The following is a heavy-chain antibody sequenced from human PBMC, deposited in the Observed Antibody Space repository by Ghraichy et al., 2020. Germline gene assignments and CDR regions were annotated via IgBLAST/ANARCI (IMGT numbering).Heavy chain of an antibody. D-gene: IGHD4-17*01. J-gene: IGHJ5*02. Sequence: ASVKVSCKASGYTFTSYDINWVRQATGQGLEWMGWMNPNSGNTGYAQKFQGRVTMTRNTSISTAYMELSSLRSEDTAVYYCATLTTTVTTDWFDPWGQGTLVTVSS. CDR3: ATLTTTVTTDWFDP. V-gene: IGHV1-8*01. CDR2: MNPNSGNT. CDR1: GYTFTSYD.